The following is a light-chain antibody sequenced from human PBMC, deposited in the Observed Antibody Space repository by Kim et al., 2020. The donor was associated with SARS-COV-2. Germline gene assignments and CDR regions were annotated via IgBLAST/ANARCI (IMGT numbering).Light chain of an antibody. CDR3: QAWDSSTAV. CDR1: KLGDKY. V-gene: IGLV3-1*01. CDR2: QDS. Sequence: SYELTQPPSVSVSPGQTASITCSGDKLGDKYACWYQQKPGQSPVLVIYQDSKRPSGIPERFSGSNSGNTATLTISGTQAMDEAHYYCQAWDSSTAVFGTGTKVTVL. J-gene: IGLJ1*01.